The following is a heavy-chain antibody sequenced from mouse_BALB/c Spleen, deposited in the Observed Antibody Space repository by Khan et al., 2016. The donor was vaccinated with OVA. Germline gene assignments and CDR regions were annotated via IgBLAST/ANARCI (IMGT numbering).Heavy chain of an antibody. CDR2: ISSGGSYT. CDR3: ASRAYYDNSNVMDY. Sequence: EVELVESGGDLVKPGGSLKLSCAASGFTFSSYGMSWVRQTPDKRLEWVATISSGGSYTYYQDSVKGRFTISRDNAKNTLYLQMSSLKSEDTAMYYCASRAYYDNSNVMDYGGQGTSVTVSA. V-gene: IGHV5-6*01. J-gene: IGHJ4*01. D-gene: IGHD2-10*01. CDR1: GFTFSSYG.